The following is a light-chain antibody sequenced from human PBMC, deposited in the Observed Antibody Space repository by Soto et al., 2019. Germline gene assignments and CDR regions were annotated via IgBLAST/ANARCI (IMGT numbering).Light chain of an antibody. CDR1: SSDIGGYDY. CDR2: EVS. Sequence: QSVLTQPASVSGSPGQSITISCTGTSSDIGGYDYVSWYQQHPGKVPKLMIFEVSNRHSGVSYRFSGSKSGNTASLTISGLQAEDEANYYCSSYTGSSTLYVFGTGTKLTVL. V-gene: IGLV2-14*01. CDR3: SSYTGSSTLYV. J-gene: IGLJ1*01.